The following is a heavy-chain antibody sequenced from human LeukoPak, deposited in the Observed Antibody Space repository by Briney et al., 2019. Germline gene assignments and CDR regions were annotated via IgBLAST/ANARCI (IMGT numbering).Heavy chain of an antibody. V-gene: IGHV3-66*01. D-gene: IGHD4-17*01. CDR2: IYSGGST. Sequence: PGGSLRLSCAASGFTVSSNYMSWVRQAPGKGLEWVSVIYSGGSTYYADSVKGRFTISRDNSKNTLYLQMNSLRAEDTAVYYCATGLRPYYYYGMDVWGQGTTVTVSS. CDR1: GFTVSSNY. J-gene: IGHJ6*02. CDR3: ATGLRPYYYYGMDV.